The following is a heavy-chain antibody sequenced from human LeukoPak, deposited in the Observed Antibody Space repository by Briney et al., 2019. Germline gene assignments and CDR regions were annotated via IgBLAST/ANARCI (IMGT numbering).Heavy chain of an antibody. V-gene: IGHV3-74*01. J-gene: IGHJ3*02. Sequence: GGSLRLSCAASGFTCSSYWMHWVRQAPGKGLVWVSRINSDASSTSYADSVKGRFTISRDNAKNTLYLQMNSLRAEDTAVYYCARGTGYSVFDIWGHGTMVTVSS. D-gene: IGHD1-26*01. CDR3: ARGTGYSVFDI. CDR2: INSDASST. CDR1: GFTCSSYW.